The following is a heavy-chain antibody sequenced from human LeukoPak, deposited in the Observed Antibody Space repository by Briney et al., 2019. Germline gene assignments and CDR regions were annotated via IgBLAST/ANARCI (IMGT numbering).Heavy chain of an antibody. CDR2: MNPNSGDT. Sequence: ASVKVSCKASGYTFTSYDINWVRQATGQGLEWMGWMNPNSGDTGYAQKFQGRVTMTRNTSISTAYMELSSLRSEDTAVYYCARKGSSWFNWFDPWGQGTLVTVSS. CDR1: GYTFTSYD. J-gene: IGHJ5*02. D-gene: IGHD6-13*01. CDR3: ARKGSSWFNWFDP. V-gene: IGHV1-8*01.